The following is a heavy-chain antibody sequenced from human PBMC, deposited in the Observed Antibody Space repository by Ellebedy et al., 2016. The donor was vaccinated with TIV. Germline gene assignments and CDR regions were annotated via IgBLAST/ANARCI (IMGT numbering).Heavy chain of an antibody. CDR1: GGSISSYY. CDR3: ARHRGDGYYLNY. CDR2: IYYSGST. D-gene: IGHD5-24*01. V-gene: IGHV4-59*08. Sequence: MPSETLSLTCTVSGGSISSYYWSWIRQPPGKGLEWIGYIYYSGSTDYNASLKSRVTISLDTSKNQFSLKLRSVTAADTAVYYCARHRGDGYYLNYWGQGTLVTVSS. J-gene: IGHJ4*02.